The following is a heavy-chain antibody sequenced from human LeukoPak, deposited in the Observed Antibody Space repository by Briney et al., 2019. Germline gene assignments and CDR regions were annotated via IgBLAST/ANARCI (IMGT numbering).Heavy chain of an antibody. CDR3: ARGDGYHAY. D-gene: IGHD5-24*01. Sequence: SETLSLTCTVSGGAMSRYYWSWIRQPPGKGLEWIGYIYYSGGTNYNPSLQSRVTISVDTSKNQFPLKLSSVTAADTAVYYCARGDGYHAYWGQGTLVTVSS. CDR2: IYYSGGT. CDR1: GGAMSRYY. V-gene: IGHV4-59*01. J-gene: IGHJ4*02.